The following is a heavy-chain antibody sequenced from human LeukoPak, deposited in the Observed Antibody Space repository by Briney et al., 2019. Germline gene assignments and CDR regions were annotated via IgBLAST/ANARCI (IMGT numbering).Heavy chain of an antibody. D-gene: IGHD3-22*01. CDR2: ISGSDSST. J-gene: IGHJ4*02. CDR1: GFTFSSYA. Sequence: GGSLRLSCAASGFTFSSYAMSWVRQAPGKGLEWVSVISGSDSSTYYADSVKGRFTISRDNSKNTLYLQMNSLRAEDTAVYYCAEGLDYHDSSGTYDYWGQGTLVTVSS. V-gene: IGHV3-23*01. CDR3: AEGLDYHDSSGTYDY.